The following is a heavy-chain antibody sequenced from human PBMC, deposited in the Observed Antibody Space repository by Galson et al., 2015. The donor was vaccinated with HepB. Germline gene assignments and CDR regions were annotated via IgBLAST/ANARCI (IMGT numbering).Heavy chain of an antibody. Sequence: SVKVSCKAFGYTFNTYGISWVRQAPGQGLEWMGWISGYNTNTIYTQKFQDRLIMTTDISTSTAYMELRSLRPDDTAIYYCARKESGYGQVSLHFWGQGTLVTVSS. V-gene: IGHV1-18*01. J-gene: IGHJ4*02. CDR1: GYTFNTYG. CDR3: ARKESGYGQVSLHF. D-gene: IGHD5-12*01. CDR2: ISGYNTNT.